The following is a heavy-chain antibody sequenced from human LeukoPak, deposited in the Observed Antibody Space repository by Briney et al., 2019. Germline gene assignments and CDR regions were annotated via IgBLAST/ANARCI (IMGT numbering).Heavy chain of an antibody. V-gene: IGHV4-34*01. J-gene: IGHJ5*02. CDR2: INHSGST. D-gene: IGHD3-3*01. CDR1: GGSFSGYY. Sequence: SETLSLTCAVYGGSFSGYYWSWIRQPPGKGLEWIGEINHSGSTNYNPSLKSRVTISVDTSKNQFSLKLSSVTAADTAVYYCARGGWYDFWSGYPSLPINWFDPWSQGTLVTVSS. CDR3: ARGGWYDFWSGYPSLPINWFDP.